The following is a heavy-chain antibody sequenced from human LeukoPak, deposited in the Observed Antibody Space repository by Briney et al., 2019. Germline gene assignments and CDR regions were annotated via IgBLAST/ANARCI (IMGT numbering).Heavy chain of an antibody. CDR3: ARGSGDAFDI. CDR2: IWYDGGNK. CDR1: GFTFSNYN. J-gene: IGHJ3*02. V-gene: IGHV3-33*01. Sequence: PGRSLRLSWAASGFTFSNYNMHWVRQAPGKGLEWVAVIWYDGGNKYYADSVKGRFTFSRDNSKNTLYLQMNGLRAEDTAVYYCARGSGDAFDIWGQGTMVTVSS.